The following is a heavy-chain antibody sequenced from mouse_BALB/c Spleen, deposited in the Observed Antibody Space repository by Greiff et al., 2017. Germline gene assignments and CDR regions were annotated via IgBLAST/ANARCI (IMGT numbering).Heavy chain of an antibody. J-gene: IGHJ4*01. CDR2: ISDGGSYT. Sequence: DVMLVESGGGLVKPGGSLKLSCAASGFTFSDYYMYWVRQTPEKRLEWVATISDGGSYTYYPDSVKGRFTISRDNAKNNLYLQMSSLKSEDTAMYYCARDTPVVHYYAMDYWGQGTSVTVSS. CDR3: ARDTPVVHYYAMDY. CDR1: GFTFSDYY. V-gene: IGHV5-4*02. D-gene: IGHD1-1*01.